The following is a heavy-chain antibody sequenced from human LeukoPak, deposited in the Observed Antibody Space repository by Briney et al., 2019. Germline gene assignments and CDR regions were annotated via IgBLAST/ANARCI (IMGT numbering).Heavy chain of an antibody. CDR1: GDSISSYY. Sequence: SETLSLTCTVSGDSISSYYWSWIRQPPGKGLEWMGYIHDSGNTNYNPSLKSRVTISVDTSKRQFSLRLSSVTAADTAVYYCARGRGSGSIDYYFDCWGQGTPVTVSS. CDR2: IHDSGNT. D-gene: IGHD6-19*01. V-gene: IGHV4-59*01. J-gene: IGHJ4*02. CDR3: ARGRGSGSIDYYFDC.